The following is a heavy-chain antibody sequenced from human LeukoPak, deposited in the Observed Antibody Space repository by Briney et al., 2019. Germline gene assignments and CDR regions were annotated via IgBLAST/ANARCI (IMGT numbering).Heavy chain of an antibody. D-gene: IGHD3-3*01. CDR2: IRSKAYGGTT. J-gene: IGHJ4*02. CDR3: TRGPRDRDYDFWSGYEEYYFDY. V-gene: IGHV3-49*04. CDR1: GFTFGDYA. Sequence: PGRSLRLSCTASGFTFGDYAMSWVRQAPGKGLEWVGFIRSKAYGGTTEYAASVKGRFTISRDDSKSIAYLQMNSLKTEDTAVYYRTRGPRDRDYDFWSGYEEYYFDYWGQGTLVTVSS.